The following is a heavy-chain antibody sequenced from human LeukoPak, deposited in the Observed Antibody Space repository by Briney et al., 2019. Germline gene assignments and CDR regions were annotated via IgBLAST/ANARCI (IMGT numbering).Heavy chain of an antibody. CDR1: GGSISSYY. CDR2: IYYSGST. Sequence: SETLSLTCTVSGGSISSYYWSWIRQPPGKGLEWIGYIYYSGSTNYNPSLKSRVTISVDTSKNQFSPKLSSVTAADTAVYYCARAKYSSSWYEYFDYWGQGTLVTVSS. J-gene: IGHJ4*02. V-gene: IGHV4-59*01. D-gene: IGHD6-13*01. CDR3: ARAKYSSSWYEYFDY.